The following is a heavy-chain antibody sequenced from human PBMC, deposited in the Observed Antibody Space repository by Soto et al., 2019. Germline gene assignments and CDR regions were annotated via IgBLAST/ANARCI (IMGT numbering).Heavy chain of an antibody. D-gene: IGHD5-18*01. CDR2: IWYDGSNK. J-gene: IGHJ4*02. V-gene: IGHV3-33*01. CDR3: ARDPFRGYSYAYFDY. Sequence: PGGSLRLSCAASGFTFSKYGMHWVRQAPGKGLEWVAVIWYDGSNKYYADSVKGRFTISRDSSKNTLYLQMNSLRAEDTAVYYCARDPFRGYSYAYFDYWGQGTLVTVSS. CDR1: GFTFSKYG.